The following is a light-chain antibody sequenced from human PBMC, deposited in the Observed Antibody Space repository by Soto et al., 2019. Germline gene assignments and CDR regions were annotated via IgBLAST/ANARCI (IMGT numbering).Light chain of an antibody. Sequence: DIQMNQSPSSLSASVGDRVTITCRASQNIDHHLNWYQHKPGRAPKLLMYAASRMQSGVPSRFSGSGTGTEFTLIINSLQPEDFATYYCQQSYSTTWTFGQGTRVEVQ. V-gene: IGKV1-39*01. CDR3: QQSYSTTWT. J-gene: IGKJ1*01. CDR2: AAS. CDR1: QNIDHH.